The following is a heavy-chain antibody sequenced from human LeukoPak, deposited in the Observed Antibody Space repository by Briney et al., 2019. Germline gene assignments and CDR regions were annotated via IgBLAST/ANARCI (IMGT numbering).Heavy chain of an antibody. V-gene: IGHV4-38-2*02. CDR2: IYHSGST. D-gene: IGHD1-1*01. CDR1: GYSISSGYY. Sequence: SETLSLTCTVSGYSISSGYYWGWIRQPPGKGLEWIATIYHSGSTYYNPSLMSRVTLSVDTSKNQFSLNLTSVIAADTAVYYCARVRWKANYYYDMDVWGKGTTVTVSS. CDR3: ARVRWKANYYYDMDV. J-gene: IGHJ6*03.